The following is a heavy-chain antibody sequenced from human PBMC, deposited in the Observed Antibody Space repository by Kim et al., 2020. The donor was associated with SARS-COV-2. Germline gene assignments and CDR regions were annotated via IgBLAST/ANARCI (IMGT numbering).Heavy chain of an antibody. J-gene: IGHJ4*02. Sequence: YYADSVKGRFTISRDNSKNTLYLQMNSLRAEDTAVYYCMTVTTKGFPFDYWGQGTLVTVSS. D-gene: IGHD4-17*01. CDR3: MTVTTKGFPFDY. V-gene: IGHV3-23*01.